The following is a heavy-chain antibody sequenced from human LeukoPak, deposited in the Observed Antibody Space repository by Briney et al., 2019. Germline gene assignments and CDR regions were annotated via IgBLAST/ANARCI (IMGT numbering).Heavy chain of an antibody. CDR3: ARAVNFWSGYSATDNWFDP. CDR2: ISAYNGNT. D-gene: IGHD3-3*01. J-gene: IGHJ5*02. Sequence: ASVKVSCKASGYTFTNYAMNWVRQAPGQGLEWMGWISAYNGNTNYAQKLQGRVTMTTDTSTSTAYMELRSLRSDDTAVYYCARAVNFWSGYSATDNWFDPWGQGTLVTVSS. V-gene: IGHV1-18*01. CDR1: GYTFTNYA.